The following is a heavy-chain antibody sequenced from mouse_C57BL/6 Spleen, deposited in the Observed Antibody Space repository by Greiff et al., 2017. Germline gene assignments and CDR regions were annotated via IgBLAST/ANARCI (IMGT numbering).Heavy chain of an antibody. D-gene: IGHD2-5*01. CDR2: IWSDGST. V-gene: IGHV2-6-1*01. J-gene: IGHJ1*03. CDR3: ARHPRYSNFWYVDV. Sequence: QVQLKESGPGLVAPSQSLSITCTVSGFSLTSYGVHWVRQPPGKGLEWLVVIWSDGSTTYNSALKSRLSISKDNSKSQVFLKMNSLQTDDTAIDYCARHPRYSNFWYVDVWGTGTTVTVSS. CDR1: GFSLTSYG.